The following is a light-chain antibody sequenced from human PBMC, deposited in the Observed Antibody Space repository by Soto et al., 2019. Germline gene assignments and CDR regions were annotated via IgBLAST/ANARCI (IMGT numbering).Light chain of an antibody. J-gene: IGKJ1*01. CDR2: GAS. CDR3: QQYNNWPPWT. V-gene: IGKV3-15*01. Sequence: EIVMTQSPATLSVSPGERATLSCRASQSVSSNLAWYQQKPAQAPRLLIYGASTRATGIPARFSGSGSGTEFTLTISSLESEDFAFYYCQQYNNWPPWTCGEGTRVDI. CDR1: QSVSSN.